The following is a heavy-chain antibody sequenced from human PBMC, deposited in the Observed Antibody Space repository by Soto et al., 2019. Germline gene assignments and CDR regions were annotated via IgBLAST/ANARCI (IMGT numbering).Heavy chain of an antibody. J-gene: IGHJ4*02. CDR3: ARDKATVTTLDY. CDR2: IIPIFGTA. CDR1: GGTFSSYA. V-gene: IGHV1-69*05. D-gene: IGHD4-17*01. Sequence: SVKVSCKASGGTFSSYAISWVRQAPGQGLEWMGGIIPIFGTANYAQKFQGRVTMTRDTSTSTVYMELSSLRSEDTAVYYCARDKATVTTLDYWGQGTLVTVSS.